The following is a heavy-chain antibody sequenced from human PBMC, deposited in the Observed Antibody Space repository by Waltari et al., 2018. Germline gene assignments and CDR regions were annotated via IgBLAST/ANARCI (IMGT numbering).Heavy chain of an antibody. Sequence: QVQLQESGPGLVKPSETLSLTCTVSGGSISSYYWSWIRQPAGKGLEWIGRIYTSGSTNYNPSLKSRVTMSVDTSKNQFSLKLSSVTAADTAVYYCARTRAVANYYYYYMDVWGKGTTVTVSS. V-gene: IGHV4-4*07. CDR2: IYTSGST. J-gene: IGHJ6*03. CDR1: GGSISSYY. CDR3: ARTRAVANYYYYYMDV. D-gene: IGHD6-19*01.